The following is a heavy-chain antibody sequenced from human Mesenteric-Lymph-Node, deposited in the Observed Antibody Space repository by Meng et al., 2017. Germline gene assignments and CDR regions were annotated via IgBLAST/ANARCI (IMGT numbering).Heavy chain of an antibody. D-gene: IGHD6-19*01. V-gene: IGHV1-8*01. J-gene: IGHJ4*02. Sequence: QVQLVESGAEVKKPGASVKVSCKASGYTFTSYDINWVRQGTGQGLEWMGWMNPNRGTTGYAQKFQGRVTMTRNISKSTAYMDLSSLRSEDTAVYYCATGVADFEYWGQGTLVTVSS. CDR2: MNPNRGTT. CDR3: ATGVADFEY. CDR1: GYTFTSYD.